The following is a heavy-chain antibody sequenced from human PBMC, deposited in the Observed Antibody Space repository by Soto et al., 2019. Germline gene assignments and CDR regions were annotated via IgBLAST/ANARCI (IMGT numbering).Heavy chain of an antibody. CDR1: GGSFSDYY. J-gene: IGHJ4*02. CDR3: ARAFIAAPEPDYFDY. D-gene: IGHD6-6*01. Sequence: SETLSLTCAVYGGSFSDYYWSWIRQPPGKGLEWIGEINHSGSTNYNPSLKSRVTISVDTSKNQFSLKLSSVTAADTAVYYCARAFIAAPEPDYFDYWGQGTLVTVSS. CDR2: INHSGST. V-gene: IGHV4-34*01.